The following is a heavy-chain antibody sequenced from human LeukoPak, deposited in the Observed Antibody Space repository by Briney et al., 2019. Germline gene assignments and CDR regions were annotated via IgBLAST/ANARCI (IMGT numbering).Heavy chain of an antibody. Sequence: SETLSLTCTVSGGSISSYYWSWIRQPPGKGLEWIGYIYYSGSTNYNPSLKSRVTISVDTSKNQFSLKLSSVTAADTAVYYCASLYKRDYYYYMDVWGKGTTVTVSS. D-gene: IGHD5-24*01. CDR3: ASLYKRDYYYYMDV. CDR1: GGSISSYY. CDR2: IYYSGST. J-gene: IGHJ6*03. V-gene: IGHV4-59*12.